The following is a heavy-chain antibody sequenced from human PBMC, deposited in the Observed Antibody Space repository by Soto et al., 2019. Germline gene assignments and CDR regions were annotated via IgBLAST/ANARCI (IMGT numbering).Heavy chain of an antibody. CDR3: AKDKGPYYDFWSGQRWFDP. Sequence: GGSLRLSCAASGFTFSTHGMHWVRQAPGKGPEWVAVISHDGSKKYYVESVEGRFSISRDNSKSIVHLQMNNVRTEDTAVYYCAKDKGPYYDFWSGQRWFDPWGQGTLVTVSS. J-gene: IGHJ5*02. V-gene: IGHV3-30*18. CDR1: GFTFSTHG. CDR2: ISHDGSKK. D-gene: IGHD3-3*01.